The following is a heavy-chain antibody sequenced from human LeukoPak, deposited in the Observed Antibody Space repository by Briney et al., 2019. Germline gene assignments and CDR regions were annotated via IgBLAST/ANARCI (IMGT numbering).Heavy chain of an antibody. CDR2: IRRGGSEE. J-gene: IGHJ4*02. Sequence: GGSLRLSCAASGFTVSNYWMNWVRQAPGKGLEWLANIRRGGSEEYYVDSVKGRFTISRDNTKNSLYLQMNSLRVEDTAVYYCARALIAADNYWGQGTLVTVSS. D-gene: IGHD6-6*01. CDR1: GFTVSNYW. V-gene: IGHV3-7*04. CDR3: ARALIAADNY.